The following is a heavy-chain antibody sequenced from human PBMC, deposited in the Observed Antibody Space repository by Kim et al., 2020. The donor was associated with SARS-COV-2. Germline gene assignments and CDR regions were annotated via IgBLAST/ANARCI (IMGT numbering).Heavy chain of an antibody. Sequence: SETLSLTCTVSGGSISSSSYYWGWIRQPPGKGLEWIGSIYYSGSTYDNPSLKSRVTISVDTSKNQFSLKLSSVTAADTAVYYCAKEADLLLPSFDPWGQGTLVTVSS. J-gene: IGHJ5*02. CDR3: AKEADLLLPSFDP. CDR1: GGSISSSSYY. CDR2: IYYSGST. V-gene: IGHV4-39*02.